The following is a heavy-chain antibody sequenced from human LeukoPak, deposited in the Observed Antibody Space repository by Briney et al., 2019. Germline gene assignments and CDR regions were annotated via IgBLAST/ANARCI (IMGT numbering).Heavy chain of an antibody. CDR2: IWHSGIT. V-gene: IGHV4-61*05. Sequence: SETLSLTCTVSVGSISSSSYYWGWIRQPPGKGLEWIGEIWHSGITNLNPSLKSRLTMSVDKSKNQFSLKLSSVTAADTAVYYCARTTEGGYTYGYFYYYYMDVWGKGTTVTISS. D-gene: IGHD5-18*01. CDR3: ARTTEGGYTYGYFYYYYMDV. CDR1: VGSISSSSYY. J-gene: IGHJ6*03.